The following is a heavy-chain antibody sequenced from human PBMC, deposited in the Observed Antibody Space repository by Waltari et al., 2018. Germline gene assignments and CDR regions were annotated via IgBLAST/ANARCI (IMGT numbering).Heavy chain of an antibody. V-gene: IGHV1-69*08. Sequence: QVQLVQSGAEVKKPGSSVKVSCKASGGTFSSYTISWVRQAPGQGLEWMGRIIPILGIANYAQKFQGRVTITADKSTSTAYMELSSLRSEDTAVYYCARESGGTMVRGVIRSSYFDYWGQGTLVTVSS. CDR1: GGTFSSYT. D-gene: IGHD3-10*01. J-gene: IGHJ4*02. CDR3: ARESGGTMVRGVIRSSYFDY. CDR2: IIPILGIA.